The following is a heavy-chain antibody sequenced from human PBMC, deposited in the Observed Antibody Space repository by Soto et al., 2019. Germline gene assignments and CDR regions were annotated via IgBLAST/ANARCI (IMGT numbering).Heavy chain of an antibody. J-gene: IGHJ4*02. CDR3: ARRYGSCFDY. V-gene: IGHV4-59*08. CDR2: IYYSGIT. Sequence: QVQLQESGPGLVKPSETLSLTCTVSGGSISSYYWSWIRQPPGKGLEWIGYIYYSGITDCNPSLKSRVPISVATPEHQFSLTLSSVTAADTAVQYCARRYGSCFDYWGQGTLVTVSS. CDR1: GGSISSYY. D-gene: IGHD5-18*01.